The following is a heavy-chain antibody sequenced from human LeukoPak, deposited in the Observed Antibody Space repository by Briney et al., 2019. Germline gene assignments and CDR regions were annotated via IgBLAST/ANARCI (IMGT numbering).Heavy chain of an antibody. D-gene: IGHD6-19*01. CDR2: ISYDGSNK. CDR3: ASLYSSGWYAYYFDY. J-gene: IGHJ4*02. V-gene: IGHV3-30*14. Sequence: TGGSLRLSCAASGFTFSSYAMNWVRQAPGKGLEWVAVISYDGSNKYYADSVKGRFTISRDNSKNTLYLQMNSLRAEDTAVYYCASLYSSGWYAYYFDYWGQGTLVTVSS. CDR1: GFTFSSYA.